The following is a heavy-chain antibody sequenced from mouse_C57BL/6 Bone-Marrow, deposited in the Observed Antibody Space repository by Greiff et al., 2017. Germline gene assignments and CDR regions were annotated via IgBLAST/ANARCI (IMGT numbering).Heavy chain of an antibody. Sequence: QVQLQQPGTELVKPGASVKLSRKASGYTFTSYWMHWVKQRPGQGLEWIGNINPSNGGTNYNEKFKSKATLTVDKSSSTAYMQLSSLTSEDSAVYYCAGGNHFFYAMDYWGQGTSVTVSS. J-gene: IGHJ4*01. CDR2: INPSNGGT. D-gene: IGHD2-1*01. V-gene: IGHV1-53*01. CDR3: AGGNHFFYAMDY. CDR1: GYTFTSYW.